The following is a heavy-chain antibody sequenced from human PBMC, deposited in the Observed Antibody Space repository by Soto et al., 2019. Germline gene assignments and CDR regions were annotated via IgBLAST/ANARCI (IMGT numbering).Heavy chain of an antibody. J-gene: IGHJ6*03. CDR2: INSDGSST. Sequence: GGSLRLSCAASGFTFSSYWMHWVRQAPGKGLVWVSRINSDGSSTSYADSVKGRFTISRDNAKNTLYLQMNSLRAEDTAVYYCARTPPWDYYYMDVWGKGTTVTVSS. CDR3: ARTPPWDYYYMDV. CDR1: GFTFSSYW. V-gene: IGHV3-74*01.